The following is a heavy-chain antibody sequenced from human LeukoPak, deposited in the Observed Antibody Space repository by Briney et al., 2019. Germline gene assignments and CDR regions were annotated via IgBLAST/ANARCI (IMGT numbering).Heavy chain of an antibody. CDR2: INHSGST. CDR1: GGSFSGYY. J-gene: IGHJ4*02. Sequence: SETLSLTCAVYGGSFSGYYWSWIRQPPGKGLEWIGEINHSGSTNYNPSLKSRVTISVDTSKNQFSLKLSSVTAADTAVYYCARLNARYYDYVWGSYRPRGFDYWGQGTLVTVSS. V-gene: IGHV4-34*01. D-gene: IGHD3-16*02. CDR3: ARLNARYYDYVWGSYRPRGFDY.